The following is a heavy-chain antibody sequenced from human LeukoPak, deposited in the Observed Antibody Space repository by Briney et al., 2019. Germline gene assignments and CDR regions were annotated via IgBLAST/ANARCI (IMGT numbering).Heavy chain of an antibody. D-gene: IGHD3-22*01. CDR1: GFTFDDYA. CDR3: AKEGPDSSGYYMGVLDY. CDR2: ISWNSGSI. Sequence: PGGFLRLSCAASGFTFDDYAMHWVRQAPGKGLEWVSGISWNSGSIGYADSVKGRFTISRDNAKNSLYLQMNSLRAEDTALYYCAKEGPDSSGYYMGVLDYWGQGTLVTVSS. J-gene: IGHJ4*02. V-gene: IGHV3-9*01.